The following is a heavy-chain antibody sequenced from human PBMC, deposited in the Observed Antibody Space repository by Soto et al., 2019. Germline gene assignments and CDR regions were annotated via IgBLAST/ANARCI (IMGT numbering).Heavy chain of an antibody. CDR2: ISSSTTYI. D-gene: IGHD3-9*01. Sequence: EVQLVESGGGLVKPGGSLRLSCAASGFTFSSYSMNWVRQAPGKGLEWVSSISSSTTYIYYADSVKGRFTISRDNAKNSLYLRMNSLRVEDTAVYYCARDGGPDHDLLTGYYRGAYYYYGMDVWGQGTTVTVSS. CDR3: ARDGGPDHDLLTGYYRGAYYYYGMDV. CDR1: GFTFSSYS. V-gene: IGHV3-21*02. J-gene: IGHJ6*02.